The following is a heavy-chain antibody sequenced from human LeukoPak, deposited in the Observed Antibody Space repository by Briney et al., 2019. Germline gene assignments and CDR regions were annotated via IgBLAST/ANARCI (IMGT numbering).Heavy chain of an antibody. D-gene: IGHD3-10*01. V-gene: IGHV4-4*07. Sequence: SETLSLTCTVSGGSISSYCWIWIRQPAGKGLEWIGRICSSGNTIYNPSLKSRVTMSLDMSNNQFSLRLSPVTAADTAVYYCARDRGTDGSDQLDPWGQGTLVTVSS. CDR3: ARDRGTDGSDQLDP. CDR1: GGSISSYC. CDR2: ICSSGNT. J-gene: IGHJ5*02.